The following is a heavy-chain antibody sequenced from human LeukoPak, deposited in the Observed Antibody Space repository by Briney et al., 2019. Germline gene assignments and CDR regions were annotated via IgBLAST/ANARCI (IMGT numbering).Heavy chain of an antibody. CDR2: INHSGST. V-gene: IGHV4-34*01. CDR3: ARVPARGSGWYFDY. D-gene: IGHD6-19*01. J-gene: IGHJ4*02. Sequence: SETLSLTCAVYGGSFSGYYWSWIRQPPGKGLEWIGEINHSGSTNYNPSLKSRVTISVDTSKNQFSLKLSSVTAADTAVYYCARVPARGSGWYFDYWGQGTLVTVSS. CDR1: GGSFSGYY.